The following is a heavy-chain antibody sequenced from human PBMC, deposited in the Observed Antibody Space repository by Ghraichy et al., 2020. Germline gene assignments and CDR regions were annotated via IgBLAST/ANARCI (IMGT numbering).Heavy chain of an antibody. CDR1: GYTFTDYY. CDR2: INPRSGGT. J-gene: IGHJ4*02. CDR3: ARDFMVRGVNIQSFDF. Sequence: ASVKISCKTSGYTFTDYYLHWVRQAPGQGLEWMGWINPRSGGTNFAQKFQGRVTMTRDTSISTVYMELSRLASDDTAVYYCARDFMVRGVNIQSFDFWGQGTLVTVSS. V-gene: IGHV1-2*02. D-gene: IGHD3-10*01.